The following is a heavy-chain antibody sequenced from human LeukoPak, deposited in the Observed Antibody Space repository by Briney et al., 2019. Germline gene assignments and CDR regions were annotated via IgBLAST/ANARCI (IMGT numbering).Heavy chain of an antibody. V-gene: IGHV4-34*01. J-gene: IGHJ4*02. CDR2: INHSGST. CDR1: GGSFSGYY. Sequence: PSETLSLTCAVYGGSFSGYYWSWIRQPPGKGLEWIGEINHSGSTNYKPSLKSRVTISVDTSKNQFSLKLSSVTAADTAVYYCAVGTGYYFDYWGQGTLVTVSS. CDR3: AVGTGYYFDY. D-gene: IGHD1-1*01.